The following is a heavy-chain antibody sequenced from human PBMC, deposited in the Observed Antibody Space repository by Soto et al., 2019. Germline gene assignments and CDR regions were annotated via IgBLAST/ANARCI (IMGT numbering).Heavy chain of an antibody. Sequence: GGSLRLSCAASGFTFSSYWMSWVRQAPGKGLEWVANIKQDGSEKYYVDSVKGRFTISRDNAKNSLYLQMNSLRAEDTAVYYCARGWYYHNALDQRGYSYGDYWGQGTLVTVSS. V-gene: IGHV3-7*01. D-gene: IGHD5-18*01. CDR2: IKQDGSEK. CDR1: GFTFSSYW. J-gene: IGHJ4*02. CDR3: ARGWYYHNALDQRGYSYGDY.